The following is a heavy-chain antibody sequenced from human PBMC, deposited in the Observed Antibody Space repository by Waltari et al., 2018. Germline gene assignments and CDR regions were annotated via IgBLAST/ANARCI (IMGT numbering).Heavy chain of an antibody. J-gene: IGHJ4*02. D-gene: IGHD7-27*01. V-gene: IGHV3-23*01. Sequence: EVQLLESGGGLVQPGGSLRPSCADSGFSFSTYVMNWVRQAPGKGLEWVSSISDAGGIINYADSVKGRFTISRDNSKNTLYLQMSSLRVDDTAVYYCARGSGVDSWGQGTLVTISS. CDR1: GFSFSTYV. CDR2: ISDAGGII. CDR3: ARGSGVDS.